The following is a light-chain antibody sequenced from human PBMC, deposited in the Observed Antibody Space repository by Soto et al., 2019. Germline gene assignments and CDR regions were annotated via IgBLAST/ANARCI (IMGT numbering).Light chain of an antibody. Sequence: QSALTQPRSVSGSPGQSVTISCTGTSSDVGDYNYVSWYQQYPGKAPKLVIYDVSKRPSGVPDRFSGSKSGNTASLTISGLQAEDEAEYDCCSFASSYTFWVFGGGTKLTVL. V-gene: IGLV2-11*01. CDR1: SSDVGDYNY. CDR2: DVS. CDR3: CSFASSYTFWV. J-gene: IGLJ3*02.